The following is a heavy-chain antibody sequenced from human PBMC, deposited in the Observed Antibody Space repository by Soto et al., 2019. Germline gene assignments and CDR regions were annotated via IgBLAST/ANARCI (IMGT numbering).Heavy chain of an antibody. CDR1: GDTLSTHG. D-gene: IGHD5-18*01. J-gene: IGHJ4*02. V-gene: IGHV1-69*01. Sequence: QVQLVQSGAEVKKPGSSVKVSCKASGDTLSTHGISWVRQAPGQGLEWMGGTIPIIGTTDYAEKLQGRDTITADESTTTSYMELSSLRPDDTAVYYCAAGDSSDTGDHWGQGTLVTVSS. CDR3: AAGDSSDTGDH. CDR2: TIPIIGTT.